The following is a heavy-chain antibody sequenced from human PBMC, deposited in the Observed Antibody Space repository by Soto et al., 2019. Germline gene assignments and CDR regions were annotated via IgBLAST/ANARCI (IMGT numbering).Heavy chain of an antibody. V-gene: IGHV1-69*13. CDR1: GGTFSSYA. D-gene: IGHD4-17*01. Sequence: ASVKVSCKASGGTFSSYAISWVRQAPGQRLEWMGGIIPIFGTANYAQKFQGRVTITADESTSTAYMELSSLRSEDTAVYYCARDKLAYGGNDAFDIWGQGTMVTVSS. CDR3: ARDKLAYGGNDAFDI. CDR2: IIPIFGTA. J-gene: IGHJ3*02.